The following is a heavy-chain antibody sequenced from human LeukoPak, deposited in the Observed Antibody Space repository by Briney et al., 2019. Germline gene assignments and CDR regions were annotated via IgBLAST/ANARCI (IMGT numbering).Heavy chain of an antibody. CDR2: ISAYNGNT. V-gene: IGHV1-18*01. CDR3: ARDRPMTTVTTDY. Sequence: ASVKVSCKASGYTFTSYGISWVRQAPGQGLEWMGWISAYNGNTNYAQKLQGRVTMTTDTSTSTACMELRSLRSDDTAVYYCARDRPMTTVTTDYWGQGTLVTVSS. J-gene: IGHJ4*02. CDR1: GYTFTSYG. D-gene: IGHD4-17*01.